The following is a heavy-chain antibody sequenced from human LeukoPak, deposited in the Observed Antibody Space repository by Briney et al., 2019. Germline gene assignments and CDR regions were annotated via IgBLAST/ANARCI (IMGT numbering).Heavy chain of an antibody. Sequence: SETLSLTCTISGYSISSGYYWGWIRQPPGKGLEWIGSIYHSGDTQYNPSLKSRVTLSVDTSKNLISLKLRSQTAADTAMYYCARSRFCSSVGRYGSHWFDPWGQGTLVTVSS. CDR1: GYSISSGYY. CDR2: IYHSGDT. D-gene: IGHD2-2*01. CDR3: ARSRFCSSVGRYGSHWFDP. J-gene: IGHJ5*02. V-gene: IGHV4-38-2*02.